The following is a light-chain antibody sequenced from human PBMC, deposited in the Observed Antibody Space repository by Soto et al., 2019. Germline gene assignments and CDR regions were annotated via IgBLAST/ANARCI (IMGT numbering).Light chain of an antibody. V-gene: IGKV1-9*01. J-gene: IGKJ4*01. Sequence: QLTQSPSSLSASVGDRVTITCRASQGISRYLAWYQQKPGKVPKLLISEASTLESGVPSRFSGGGFGTDFTLTISSLQPEDFAIYYCQQLYRYPLTFDGGTKVEIK. CDR2: EAS. CDR3: QQLYRYPLT. CDR1: QGISRY.